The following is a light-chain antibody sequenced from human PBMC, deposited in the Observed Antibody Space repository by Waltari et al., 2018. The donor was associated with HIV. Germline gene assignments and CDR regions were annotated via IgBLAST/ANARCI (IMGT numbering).Light chain of an antibody. CDR2: DYT. CDR1: NIGSNN. J-gene: IGLJ2*01. Sequence: SFVLTQPPSVSVAPGQTARITCGGTNIGSNNVHWYQQKPGQAPVVVVHDYTDRPSGIPERFSGSNSGNTATLTISRVEAGDEADYHCQVWDTSSDHVIFGGGTKLTVL. CDR3: QVWDTSSDHVI. V-gene: IGLV3-21*02.